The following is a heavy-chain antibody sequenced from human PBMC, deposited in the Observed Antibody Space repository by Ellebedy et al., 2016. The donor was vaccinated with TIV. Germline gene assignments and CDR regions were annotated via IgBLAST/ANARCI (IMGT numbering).Heavy chain of an antibody. CDR1: GYTFTSYY. CDR2: INPSGGST. D-gene: IGHD3-10*01. Sequence: AASVKVSCKASGYTFTSYYMHWVRQAPGQGLEWMGIINPSGGSTSYAQKFQGRVTMTRDTSTSTVYMELSSLRSEDTAVYYCARGSGGYYNGYYYYYGMDVWGQGTTVTVSS. J-gene: IGHJ6*02. V-gene: IGHV1-46*01. CDR3: ARGSGGYYNGYYYYYGMDV.